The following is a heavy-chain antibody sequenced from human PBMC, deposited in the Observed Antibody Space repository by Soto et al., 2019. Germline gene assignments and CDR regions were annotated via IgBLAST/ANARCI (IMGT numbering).Heavy chain of an antibody. V-gene: IGHV3-21*01. CDR2: ISTSSSYI. CDR3: ATAEVDY. J-gene: IGHJ4*02. Sequence: LRLSCAASGFTFSTYSINWVRQAPGKGLEWVSSISTSSSYIYYADSVRGRFTISRDNSKNSLYLQMNSLRAEDTALYYCATAEVDYWGPGTLVTVSS. CDR1: GFTFSTYS.